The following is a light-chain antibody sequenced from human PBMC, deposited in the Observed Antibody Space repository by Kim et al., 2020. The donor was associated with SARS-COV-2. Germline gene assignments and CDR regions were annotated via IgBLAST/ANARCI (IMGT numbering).Light chain of an antibody. CDR1: SSDVGAFTF. J-gene: IGLJ2*01. V-gene: IGLV2-11*01. Sequence: QSALTQPRSVSGSPGQSVTISCTGTSSDVGAFTFVSWYQQQPGKAPNLIIYSMTVRPSGIPDRFSGSKLGPTASLTISGLQAEDEADYYCCSYAGSHTLVCGGGTQLTVL. CDR2: SMT. CDR3: CSYAGSHTLV.